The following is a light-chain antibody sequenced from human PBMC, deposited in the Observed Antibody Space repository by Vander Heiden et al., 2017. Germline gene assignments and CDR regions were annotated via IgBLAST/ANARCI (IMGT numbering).Light chain of an antibody. CDR1: QSISSY. J-gene: IGKJ5*01. CDR3: QQSYSTPPIT. CDR2: AAA. Sequence: DIQITQSPSSLSASVGDRVTITCRASQSISSYLNWYQQKPGKAPKLLIYAAASMQSGGPSRFSGSRSGTDFTLTISSLQPEEFATYYCQQSYSTPPITFGQGTRLEIK. V-gene: IGKV1-39*01.